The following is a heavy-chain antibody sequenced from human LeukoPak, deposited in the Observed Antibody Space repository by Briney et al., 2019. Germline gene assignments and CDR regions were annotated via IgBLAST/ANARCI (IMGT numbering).Heavy chain of an antibody. D-gene: IGHD6-6*01. CDR1: GGSISSYY. V-gene: IGHV4-4*07. CDR3: ACLYSSSSGGLVY. J-gene: IGHJ4*02. Sequence: SETLSLTCTVSGGSISSYYWSWIRQPAGKGLEWIGRIYTSGSTNYNPSLKSRVTMSVDTSENQFSLKLSSVTAADTAVYYCACLYSSSSGGLVYWGQGTLVTVSS. CDR2: IYTSGST.